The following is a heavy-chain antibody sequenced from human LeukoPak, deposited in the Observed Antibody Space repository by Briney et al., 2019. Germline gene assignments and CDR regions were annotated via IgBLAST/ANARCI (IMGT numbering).Heavy chain of an antibody. CDR2: IYHSGST. Sequence: SGTLSLTCAVSGGSISSSNWWSWVRQPPGKGLEWIGEIYHSGSTNYNPSLKSRVTISVDKSKNHFSLNLSSVTAADTAVYYCARAVITFGGAVAKGFDCWGQGTLVTVSS. J-gene: IGHJ4*02. CDR1: GGSISSSNW. V-gene: IGHV4-4*02. CDR3: ARAVITFGGAVAKGFDC. D-gene: IGHD3-16*01.